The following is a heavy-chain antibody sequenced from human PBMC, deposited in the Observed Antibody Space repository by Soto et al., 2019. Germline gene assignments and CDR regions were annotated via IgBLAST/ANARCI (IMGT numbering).Heavy chain of an antibody. CDR1: GGTFSGYY. J-gene: IGHJ6*02. CDR3: ARGRAYSNYYYYGMDV. D-gene: IGHD2-21*01. CDR2: INHSGST. V-gene: IGHV4-34*01. Sequence: SETLSLTCAVYGGTFSGYYWSWIRQPPGEGLEWIGEINHSGSTNYNPSLKSRVTISVDTSKNQFSLKLSSVTAADTAVYYCARGRAYSNYYYYGMDVWGQGTTVTVSS.